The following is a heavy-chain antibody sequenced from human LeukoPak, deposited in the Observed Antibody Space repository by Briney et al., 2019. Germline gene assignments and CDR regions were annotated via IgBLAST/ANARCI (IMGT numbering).Heavy chain of an antibody. CDR1: GGSFSGCY. Sequence: SETLSLTCAVYGGSFSGCYWSWIRQPPGKGLEWIGEINHSGSTNYNPSLKSRVTISVDTSKNQFSLKLSSVTAADTAVYYCARGRLQSLTYRRYYFDYWGQGTLVTVSS. CDR3: ARGRLQSLTYRRYYFDY. J-gene: IGHJ4*02. CDR2: INHSGST. D-gene: IGHD4-11*01. V-gene: IGHV4-34*01.